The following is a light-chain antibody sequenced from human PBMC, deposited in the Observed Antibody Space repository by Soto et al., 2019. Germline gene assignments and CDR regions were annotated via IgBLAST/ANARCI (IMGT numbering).Light chain of an antibody. V-gene: IGLV2-23*01. J-gene: IGLJ1*01. CDR3: CSYAVTSTYV. CDR1: RSDIGYYDL. Sequence: QSALTQPASVSVSPGQSITISCTGTRSDIGYYDLVSWYQHHPGKAPKFLIYEGTKRPSGVSSRFSGSKSGNTASLTISGLQAEDEAYYYCCSYAVTSTYVFGTGTRSPS. CDR2: EGT.